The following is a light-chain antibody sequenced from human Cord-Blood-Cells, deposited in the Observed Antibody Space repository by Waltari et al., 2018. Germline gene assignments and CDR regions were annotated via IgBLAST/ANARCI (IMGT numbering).Light chain of an antibody. CDR1: QSVLYSSNNKNY. J-gene: IGKJ1*01. CDR2: WAS. V-gene: IGKV4-1*01. CDR3: QQYDSTPPT. Sequence: DIVMTQSPDSLAVSLGERATINCKSSQSVLYSSNNKNYLAWYQQKPGQPPKLLIYWASTRESGVPYRFSGSGSGTDFTLTISSLQAEDVAVYYCQQYDSTPPTFGQGTKVEIK.